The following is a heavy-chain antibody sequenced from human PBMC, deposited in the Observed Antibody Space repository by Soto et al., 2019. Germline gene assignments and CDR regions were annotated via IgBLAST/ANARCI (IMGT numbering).Heavy chain of an antibody. Sequence: ETLSLTCAVYGGSFSGYYWSWVLQPPGKGLEWIGEINHSGSTNYNPSLKSRVTISVDTSKNQFSLKLSSVTAADTAVYYCARTVTRSSRWNEHFEYWGQRTRVTVSX. CDR2: INHSGST. V-gene: IGHV4-34*01. CDR3: ARTVTRSSRWNEHFEY. D-gene: IGHD6-13*01. J-gene: IGHJ4*02. CDR1: GGSFSGYY.